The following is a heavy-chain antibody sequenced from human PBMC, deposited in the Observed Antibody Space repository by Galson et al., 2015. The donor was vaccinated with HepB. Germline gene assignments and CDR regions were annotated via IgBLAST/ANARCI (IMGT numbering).Heavy chain of an antibody. CDR2: ISYDGTNQ. CDR1: GFTFSSYA. D-gene: IGHD6-6*01. Sequence: SLRLSCAASGFTFSSYAMHWVRQAPGKGLEWVAVISYDGTNQYYAESVKGRFAISRDNSKNTLYLQMNSLRAEDTAVYYCARDRVYSSPLDYYGMDVWGQGTTVTVSS. V-gene: IGHV3-30*09. CDR3: ARDRVYSSPLDYYGMDV. J-gene: IGHJ6*02.